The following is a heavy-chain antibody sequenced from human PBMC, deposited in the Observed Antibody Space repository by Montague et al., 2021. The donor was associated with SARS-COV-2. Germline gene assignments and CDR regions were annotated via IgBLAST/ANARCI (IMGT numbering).Heavy chain of an antibody. Sequence: TLSLTCTVSGGSKSDHYWAWIRQPPGKGLEWLAYIYYSGGINSNASLKSRVSMSVDTSKNQFSLKLTSVTAADTAVYYCARAVSVRRAVNWFDPWGQGTLVTVSS. V-gene: IGHV4-59*11. CDR3: ARAVSVRRAVNWFDP. D-gene: IGHD3-10*01. CDR2: IYYSGGI. CDR1: GGSKSDHY. J-gene: IGHJ5*02.